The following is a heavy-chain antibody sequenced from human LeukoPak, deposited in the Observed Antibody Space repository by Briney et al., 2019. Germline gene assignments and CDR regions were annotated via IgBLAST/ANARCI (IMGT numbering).Heavy chain of an antibody. CDR3: ARELH. CDR1: GFTFNAHW. V-gene: IGHV3-53*05. CDR2: IYSGGST. Sequence: GGSLRLSCAGFGFTFNAHWMSWVRQAPGKGLEWVSIIYSGGSTYYADSVKGRFTISRDNSKNTLYLQMNSLRTEDTAVYYCARELHWGQGTLVTVSS. J-gene: IGHJ4*02.